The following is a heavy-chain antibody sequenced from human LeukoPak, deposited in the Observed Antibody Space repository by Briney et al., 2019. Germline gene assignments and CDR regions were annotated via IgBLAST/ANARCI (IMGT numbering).Heavy chain of an antibody. Sequence: PGGSLRLSCAASGFTFSSYWMSWVRQAPGKGLEWVANIKQDGSEKYYVDSVKGRFTISRDNAKNSLYLQMNSLRAEDTAVYYCARSNYYYDSSPPSSWGQGTLVTVSS. CDR2: IKQDGSEK. J-gene: IGHJ4*02. V-gene: IGHV3-7*01. D-gene: IGHD3-22*01. CDR3: ARSNYYYDSSPPSS. CDR1: GFTFSSYW.